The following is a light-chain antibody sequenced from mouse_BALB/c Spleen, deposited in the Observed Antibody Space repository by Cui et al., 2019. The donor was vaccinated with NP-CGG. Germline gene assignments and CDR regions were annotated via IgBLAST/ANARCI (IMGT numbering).Light chain of an antibody. J-gene: IGLJ1*01. CDR3: ALWYSNHWV. Sequence: AVVTQASASTTSPGETVTLTCRSNTGAVTTSNYANWVQEKPDHLFTGLIGGTNNRAPGVPARFSGSLIGDKAALTITGAQTEDEAIYFCALWYSNHWVFGGGTKLTVL. CDR1: TGAVTTSNY. V-gene: IGLV1*01. CDR2: GTN.